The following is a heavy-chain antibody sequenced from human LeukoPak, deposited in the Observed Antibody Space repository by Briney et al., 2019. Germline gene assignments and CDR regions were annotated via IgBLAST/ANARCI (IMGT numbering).Heavy chain of an antibody. Sequence: GGSLRLSCAASGFPLSSYGMHWVRQAPGKGLEWVAVIWYDGSNKHYADSVKGRFTISRDNSKNTLYLQMDSLRAEDTAVYYCATLTLGIWGQGTMVTVSS. CDR1: GFPLSSYG. J-gene: IGHJ3*02. V-gene: IGHV3-33*01. CDR3: ATLTLGI. CDR2: IWYDGSNK. D-gene: IGHD7-27*01.